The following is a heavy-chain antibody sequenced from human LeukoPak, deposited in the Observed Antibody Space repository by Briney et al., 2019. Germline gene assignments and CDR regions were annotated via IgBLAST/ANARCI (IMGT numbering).Heavy chain of an antibody. D-gene: IGHD6-19*01. J-gene: IGHJ4*02. CDR3: ARDSRRAVAALFDY. CDR1: GFTFSSYW. V-gene: IGHV3-7*01. Sequence: PGGSLRLSCAASGFTFSSYWMTWVRQAPGKGLEWVANINQDGSEKYYVDSVKGRFTVSRDNAKNSLFLQMNSLRAEDTAIYYCARDSRRAVAALFDYWGQGTLVTVSS. CDR2: INQDGSEK.